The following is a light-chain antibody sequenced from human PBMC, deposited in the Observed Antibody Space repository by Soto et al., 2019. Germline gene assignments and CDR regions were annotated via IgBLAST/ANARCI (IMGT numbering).Light chain of an antibody. V-gene: IGKV1-12*01. CDR3: MQVPAYLLA. J-gene: IGKJ4*01. Sequence: IQMTDSPCGGAASAGGGSTITCRASQEIGGRLAWFQQKPGKAPQYLIQAASILQSGVPSRFSGSGSGTEFIITISALQTENVAPYLSMQVPAYLLAVAGGTTVDIK. CDR2: AAS. CDR1: QEIGGR.